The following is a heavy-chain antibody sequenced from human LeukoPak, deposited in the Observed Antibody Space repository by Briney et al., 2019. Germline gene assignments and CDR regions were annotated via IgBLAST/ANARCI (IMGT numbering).Heavy chain of an antibody. CDR1: GYTFTSYD. CDR2: MNPNSGNT. V-gene: IGHV1-8*01. D-gene: IGHD6-13*01. J-gene: IGHJ4*02. Sequence: ASVKVSCKASGYTFTSYDINWVRQATGQGLEWMGWMNPNSGNTGYAQKFQGRVTITADESTSTAYMELSSLRSEDTAVYYCAREGAAAAGDYWGQGTLVTVSS. CDR3: AREGAAAAGDY.